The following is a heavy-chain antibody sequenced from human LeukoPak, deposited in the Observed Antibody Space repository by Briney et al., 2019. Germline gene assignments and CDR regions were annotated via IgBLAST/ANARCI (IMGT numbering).Heavy chain of an antibody. Sequence: PGGSLRRSCAASGFTFNSYEMNWVRQAPGKGLEWISYISSSGTTIYYADSVKGRFTISRDNAKNSLYLQMNSLRAEDTAVYYCAKLKQWQPQRYFFEYWGQGALVTVAS. CDR2: ISSSGTTI. CDR3: AKLKQWQPQRYFFEY. CDR1: GFTFNSYE. V-gene: IGHV3-48*03. D-gene: IGHD6-19*01. J-gene: IGHJ4*02.